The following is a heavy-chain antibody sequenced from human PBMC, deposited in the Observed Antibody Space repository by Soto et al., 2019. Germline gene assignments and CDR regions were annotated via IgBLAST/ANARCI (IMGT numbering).Heavy chain of an antibody. Sequence: PSETLSLTCTVSGGSISSYYWSWIRQPPGKGLEWIGYIYYSGSTNYNPSLKSRVTISVDTSKNQFSLKLSSVTAADTAVYYCARSDGYKYFDYCGQGTLVTSPQ. CDR1: GGSISSYY. V-gene: IGHV4-59*01. D-gene: IGHD5-12*01. CDR2: IYYSGST. CDR3: ARSDGYKYFDY. J-gene: IGHJ4*02.